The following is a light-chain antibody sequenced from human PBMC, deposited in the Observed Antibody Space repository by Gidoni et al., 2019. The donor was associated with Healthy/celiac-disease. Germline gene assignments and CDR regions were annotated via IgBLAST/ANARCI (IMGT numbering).Light chain of an antibody. CDR1: QSVSSSY. CDR3: QQNGSSPGT. V-gene: IGKV3-20*01. Sequence: EIVLTQSPVTLSLSPGERATLACRASQSVSSSYLAWYQQKPGQAPRLLIYGASSRATGIPDRFSGSGSGTDFTLTISRLEPEDFAVYYCQQNGSSPGTFGGGTKVEIK. CDR2: GAS. J-gene: IGKJ4*01.